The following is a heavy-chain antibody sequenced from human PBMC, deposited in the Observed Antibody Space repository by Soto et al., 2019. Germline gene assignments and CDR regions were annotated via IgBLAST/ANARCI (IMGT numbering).Heavy chain of an antibody. J-gene: IGHJ6*02. CDR3: AADRIAAAGTAYYGMDV. CDR2: IVVGSGNT. CDR1: GFTFTSSA. D-gene: IGHD6-13*01. V-gene: IGHV1-58*02. Sequence: SVKVSCKASGFTFTSSAMQWVRQARGQRLEWIGWIVVGSGNTNYAQKFQERVTITRDMSTSTAYMELSSLRSEDTAVYYCAADRIAAAGTAYYGMDVWGQGTTVTVSS.